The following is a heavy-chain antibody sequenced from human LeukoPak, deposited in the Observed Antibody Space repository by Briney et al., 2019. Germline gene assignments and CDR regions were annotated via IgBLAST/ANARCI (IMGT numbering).Heavy chain of an antibody. D-gene: IGHD5-12*01. J-gene: IGHJ6*03. CDR1: GFTFSSYG. V-gene: IGHV3-30*18. Sequence: PGGSLRLSCAASGFTFSSYGMHWVRQAPGKGLEWVAVISYDGSNKYYADSVKGRFTISRDNSKNTLYLQMNSLRAEDTAVYYCAKVSGGGYANTYYYYYYMDVWGKGTTVTVSS. CDR3: AKVSGGGYANTYYYYYYMDV. CDR2: ISYDGSNK.